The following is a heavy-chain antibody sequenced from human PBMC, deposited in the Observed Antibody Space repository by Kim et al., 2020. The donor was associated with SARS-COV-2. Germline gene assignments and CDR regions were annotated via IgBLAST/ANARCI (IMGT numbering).Heavy chain of an antibody. V-gene: IGHV3-30*18. CDR2: ISYDGSNK. Sequence: GGSLRLSCAASGFTFSSYGMHWVRQAPGKGLEWVAVISYDGSNKYYADSVKGRFTISRDNSKNTLYLQMNSLRAEDTAVYYCAKNLRFLEWLLDLFDYWGQGTLVTVSS. D-gene: IGHD3-3*01. CDR3: AKNLRFLEWLLDLFDY. CDR1: GFTFSSYG. J-gene: IGHJ4*02.